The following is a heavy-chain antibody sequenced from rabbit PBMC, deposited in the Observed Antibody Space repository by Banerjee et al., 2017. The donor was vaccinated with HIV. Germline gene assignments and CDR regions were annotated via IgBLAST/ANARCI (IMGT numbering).Heavy chain of an antibody. CDR1: GFSFTTSYY. Sequence: QEQLEESGGDLVKPEGSLTLTCTASGFSFTTSYYMCWVRQAPGKGLEWIVCIYAGSSGTTYYASWAKGRFTISKTSSTTVTLQMTSLTAADTATYFCARDLAGVIGWNFNLWGQGTLVTVS. CDR2: IYAGSSGTT. CDR3: ARDLAGVIGWNFNL. D-gene: IGHD4-1*01. J-gene: IGHJ4*01. V-gene: IGHV1S45*01.